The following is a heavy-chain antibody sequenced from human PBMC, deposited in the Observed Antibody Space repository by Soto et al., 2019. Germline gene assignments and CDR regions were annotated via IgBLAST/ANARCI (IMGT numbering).Heavy chain of an antibody. V-gene: IGHV3-30*04. Sequence: GGSLRLSCAASGFTCSNYTMHWVRQAPGKGLEWVALISYDEIDKYFADAVKGRFTISRDNSKNTLYLQMDSLRAEDTAVYYCAGRSGSSDYWGRGTLVTVSS. CDR3: AGRSGSSDY. J-gene: IGHJ4*02. CDR1: GFTCSNYT. D-gene: IGHD3-10*01. CDR2: ISYDEIDK.